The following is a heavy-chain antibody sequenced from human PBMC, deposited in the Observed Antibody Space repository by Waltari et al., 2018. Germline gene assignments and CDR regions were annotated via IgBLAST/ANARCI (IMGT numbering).Heavy chain of an antibody. J-gene: IGHJ3*01. V-gene: IGHV4-39*01. D-gene: IGHD2-21*01. CDR3: ATYIVASLGTAAFDV. CDR1: GGSITSNRHY. Sequence: QLQLQESGPRLVKPSETLSLTCTVSGGSITSNRHYWGWIRQSPGQGLEWIGPISYTGATYSSPSLESRVTISRDTSKNQLSLTLGSVTAADTALYYCATYIVASLGTAAFDVWGQGTMVTVSS. CDR2: ISYTGAT.